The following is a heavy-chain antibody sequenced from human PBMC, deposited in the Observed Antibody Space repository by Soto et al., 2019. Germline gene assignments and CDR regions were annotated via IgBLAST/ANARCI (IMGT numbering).Heavy chain of an antibody. CDR2: ISGSSRTV. D-gene: IGHD3-10*01. CDR3: ARPHGSGSYYLYNWFDP. CDR1: GFTFSDYY. V-gene: IGHV3-11*01. J-gene: IGHJ5*02. Sequence: QVLLVESGGGLVKPGGSLRLSCAASGFTFSDYYMTWIRQAPGKGLEWVSYISGSSRTVYYADSVKGRFTISRDNAKNSLFLQMNSLRAEDTAVYYCARPHGSGSYYLYNWFDPWGQGTLVTVSS.